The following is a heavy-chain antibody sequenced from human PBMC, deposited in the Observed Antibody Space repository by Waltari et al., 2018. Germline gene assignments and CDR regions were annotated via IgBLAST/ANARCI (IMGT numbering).Heavy chain of an antibody. Sequence: QLQLQQSGPGLVKPSESLSLTCAVSGDPMNRNNWWSWVRQSPGKGLDWIGQIHGSGRTNYNPSLEGRVTVSIDTSNNQFSLKVSYATAADTAVYYCARDRGRGLYLDSWGQGSLVTVSP. D-gene: IGHD2-15*01. CDR3: ARDRGRGLYLDS. V-gene: IGHV4-4*02. CDR1: GDPMNRNNW. CDR2: IHGSGRT. J-gene: IGHJ4*02.